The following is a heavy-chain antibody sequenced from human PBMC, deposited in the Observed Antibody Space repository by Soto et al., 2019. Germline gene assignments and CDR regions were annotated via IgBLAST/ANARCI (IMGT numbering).Heavy chain of an antibody. Sequence: SVKVSCKASGGTFSSYAISWVRQAPGQGLEWMGGIIPIFGTANYAQKFQGRVTITADESTSTAYMELSSLRSEDTAVYYCARVHHIVVVPAAKSFYGMDVWGQGTTVTVSS. CDR2: IIPIFGTA. D-gene: IGHD2-2*01. J-gene: IGHJ6*02. CDR1: GGTFSSYA. V-gene: IGHV1-69*13. CDR3: ARVHHIVVVPAAKSFYGMDV.